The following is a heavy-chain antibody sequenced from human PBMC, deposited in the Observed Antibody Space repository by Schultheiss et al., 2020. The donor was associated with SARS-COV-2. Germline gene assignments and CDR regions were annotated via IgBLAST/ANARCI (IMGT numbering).Heavy chain of an antibody. Sequence: GASLKISCAASGFTVTTTYMSWVRQAPGKGLEWVSVIYSGDSTSYADSVKGRFTISRDNSKNTLYLQMNSLRAEDTAVYYCARVSGDTSGYYYEHAFDIWGQGTMVTVSS. V-gene: IGHV3-53*01. J-gene: IGHJ3*02. CDR3: ARVSGDTSGYYYEHAFDI. D-gene: IGHD3-22*01. CDR1: GFTVTTTY. CDR2: IYSGDST.